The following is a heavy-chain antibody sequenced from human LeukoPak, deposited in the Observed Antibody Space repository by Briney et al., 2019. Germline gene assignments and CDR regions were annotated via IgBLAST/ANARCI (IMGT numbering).Heavy chain of an antibody. V-gene: IGHV3-74*01. Sequence: GGSLRLSCAASGFTFSSYWMHWVRHAPGKGLGWVSRINSDGSSTNYADSVKGRFTISRDNAKNTLYLQMNSLRAEDTAVYYCARASGYSGYDFDYWGQGTLVTVSS. CDR2: INSDGSST. CDR1: GFTFSSYW. CDR3: ARASGYSGYDFDY. J-gene: IGHJ4*02. D-gene: IGHD5-12*01.